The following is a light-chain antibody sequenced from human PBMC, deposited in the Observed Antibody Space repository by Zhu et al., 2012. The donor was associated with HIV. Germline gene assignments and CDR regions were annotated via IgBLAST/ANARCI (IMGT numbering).Light chain of an antibody. J-gene: IGKJ1*01. Sequence: IVLTQSPATLSLSPGERATVSCRASQSVSSNLAWYQQKPGQAPRLLIYGASTRATGIPARFSGSGSGTEFTLTISSLQSEDFAVYYCQQYNKWPPTFGQGTKVEIK. CDR2: GAS. CDR1: QSVSSN. CDR3: QQYNKWPPT. V-gene: IGKV3-15*01.